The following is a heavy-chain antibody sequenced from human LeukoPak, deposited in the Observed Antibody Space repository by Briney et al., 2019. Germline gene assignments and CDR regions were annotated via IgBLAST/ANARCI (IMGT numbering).Heavy chain of an antibody. CDR2: ISAYNGNT. CDR1: GYTFTSYG. J-gene: IGHJ6*02. CDR3: ARDWGCSGGSCYSTGMDV. Sequence: ASVKVSCKASGYTFTSYGISWVRQAPGQGLEWMGWISAYNGNTNYAQKLQGRVTMTTDTSTSTAYMELRSLRSDDTAVYYCARDWGCSGGSCYSTGMDVWGQGTTVTVSS. D-gene: IGHD2-15*01. V-gene: IGHV1-18*01.